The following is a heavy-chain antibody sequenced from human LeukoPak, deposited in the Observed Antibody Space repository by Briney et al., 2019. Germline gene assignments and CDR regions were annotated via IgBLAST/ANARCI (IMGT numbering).Heavy chain of an antibody. V-gene: IGHV4-4*09. CDR3: ARHGQSSGWYNYYYYYMDV. J-gene: IGHJ6*03. Sequence: PSETLSLTCTVSGGPISSYYWSWIRQPPGKGLEWIGYIYTSGSTNYNPSLKSRVTISVDTSKNQFSLKLSSVTAADTAVYYCARHGQSSGWYNYYYYYMDVWGKGTTVTVSS. CDR2: IYTSGST. D-gene: IGHD6-19*01. CDR1: GGPISSYY.